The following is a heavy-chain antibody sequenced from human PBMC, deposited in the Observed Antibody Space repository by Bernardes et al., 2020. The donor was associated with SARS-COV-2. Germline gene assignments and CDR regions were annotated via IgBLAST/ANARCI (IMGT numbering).Heavy chain of an antibody. CDR2: MYHSGSA. D-gene: IGHD2-15*01. Sequence: ETLSLTCGVSGVSINSSYWWGWVRQPPGKGLEWIGNMYHSGSANYNPSLRSRVTISLDQSKNQFSLRLTSVTAADTAVYFCVTFHSSRGWFDPWGQGTLITVS. CDR3: VTFHSSRGWFDP. V-gene: IGHV4-4*01. J-gene: IGHJ5*02. CDR1: GVSINSSYW.